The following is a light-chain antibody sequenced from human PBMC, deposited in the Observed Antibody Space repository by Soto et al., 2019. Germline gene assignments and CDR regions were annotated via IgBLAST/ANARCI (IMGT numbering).Light chain of an antibody. CDR2: KAS. CDR3: QQYNSYST. V-gene: IGKV1-5*03. CDR1: QNIRNW. J-gene: IGKJ1*01. Sequence: DIQMTQSPSTLSGSIGDRVTITCRASQNIRNWLAWYQQKPGKAPNPLIYKASTLESGVPSRFSGSGPGTEFTLTISSLQPDDFATYYCQQYNSYSTFGQGTKVDIK.